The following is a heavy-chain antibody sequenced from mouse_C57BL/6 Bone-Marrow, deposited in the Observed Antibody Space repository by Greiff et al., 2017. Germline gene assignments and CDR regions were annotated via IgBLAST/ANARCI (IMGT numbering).Heavy chain of an antibody. Sequence: QVQLQQPGAELVKPGASVKLSCKASGYTFTSYWMHWVKQRPGQGLEWIGMIHPNSGSTNYNEKFKSKATLTVDKSSRTAYMQLSSLTSEDSAVYNCARVGPYDYGSSPYDFDYWGQGTSLTVSS. J-gene: IGHJ2*02. CDR3: ARVGPYDYGSSPYDFDY. V-gene: IGHV1-64*01. CDR1: GYTFTSYW. CDR2: IHPNSGST. D-gene: IGHD1-1*01.